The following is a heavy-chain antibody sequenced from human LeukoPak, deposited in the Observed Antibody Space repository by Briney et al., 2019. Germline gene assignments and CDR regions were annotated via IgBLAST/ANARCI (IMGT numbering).Heavy chain of an antibody. Sequence: GGSLRLSCAASGFTFSSYSMNWVRQAPGKGLEWVSYISSSSSTIYYADSVKGRFTISRDNAKNSLYLQMNSLRAEDTAVYYCARWDKSFYCSSTSCPGYWGQGTLVTVSS. V-gene: IGHV3-48*01. CDR1: GFTFSSYS. J-gene: IGHJ4*02. CDR3: ARWDKSFYCSSTSCPGY. CDR2: ISSSSSTI. D-gene: IGHD2-2*01.